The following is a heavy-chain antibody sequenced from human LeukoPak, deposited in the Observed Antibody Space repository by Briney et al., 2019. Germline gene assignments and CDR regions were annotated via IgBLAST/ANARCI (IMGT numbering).Heavy chain of an antibody. Sequence: PSETLSLTCTVSGGSISSYYWSWIRQPPGKGLEWIGYIYYSGSTNYNPSLKSRVTISVDTSKNQFSLKLSSVTAADTAVYYCARHEWFDYWGQGTLVTVSS. CDR1: GGSISSYY. CDR2: IYYSGST. J-gene: IGHJ4*02. V-gene: IGHV4-59*01. D-gene: IGHD3-3*01. CDR3: ARHEWFDY.